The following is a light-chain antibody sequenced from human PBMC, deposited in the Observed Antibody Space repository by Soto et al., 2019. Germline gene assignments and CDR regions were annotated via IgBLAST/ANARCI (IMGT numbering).Light chain of an antibody. J-gene: IGKJ1*01. V-gene: IGKV1-5*03. Sequence: DIQMTQSPSSLSASVGDRVTITCRASQSIISYLNWYQQKPGKAPKLLIYKASSLESGVPSRFSGSGSGTEFTLTISSLQPDDFATYYCQQYNSYPWTFGQGTKVDIK. CDR2: KAS. CDR1: QSIISY. CDR3: QQYNSYPWT.